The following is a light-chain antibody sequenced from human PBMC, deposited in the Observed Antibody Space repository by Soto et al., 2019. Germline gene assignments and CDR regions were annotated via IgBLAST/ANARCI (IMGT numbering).Light chain of an antibody. J-gene: IGKJ1*01. V-gene: IGKV1-5*03. CDR2: KAS. CDR1: QSVSSY. Sequence: DIQMTQSPSTLSASVGDRVTITCRASQSVSSYLAWYQQKEGKAPKLLIYKASSLESGVPSRFSGSGAGKEFTLTISRLQPDDFATYHCQQYKTLWTFGQGTKVEIK. CDR3: QQYKTLWT.